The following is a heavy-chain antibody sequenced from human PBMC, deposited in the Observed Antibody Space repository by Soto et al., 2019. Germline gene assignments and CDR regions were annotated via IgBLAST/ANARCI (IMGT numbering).Heavy chain of an antibody. CDR1: GYTFTDYY. J-gene: IGHJ6*02. V-gene: IGHV1-2*02. Sequence: QVQLVQSRAEVKKPGASVNVSCKASGYTFTDYYIYWLRQAPGHGLEWMGWINPNSGAKNYAHNFQGRVTMTRDTSIRAAYMELSRLSSDDTAVYYCAKDQGGYMVAGMDVWGQGTTVTVSS. CDR3: AKDQGGYMVAGMDV. D-gene: IGHD2-2*02. CDR2: INPNSGAK.